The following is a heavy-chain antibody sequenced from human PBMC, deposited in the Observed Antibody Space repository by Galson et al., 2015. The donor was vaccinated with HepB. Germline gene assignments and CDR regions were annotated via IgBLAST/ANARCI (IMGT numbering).Heavy chain of an antibody. Sequence: VKVSCKASGYTFSSYYMHWVRQAPGQGPEWMGIINPSGGSTSYAQKFQGRVTMTSDTSTSTFYMELSSLTSEDTAVYYCARVLSYCSSTSCYSPIAYWGQGTLVTVSS. CDR1: GYTFSSYY. D-gene: IGHD2-2*01. V-gene: IGHV1-46*01. CDR2: INPSGGST. J-gene: IGHJ4*02. CDR3: ARVLSYCSSTSCYSPIAY.